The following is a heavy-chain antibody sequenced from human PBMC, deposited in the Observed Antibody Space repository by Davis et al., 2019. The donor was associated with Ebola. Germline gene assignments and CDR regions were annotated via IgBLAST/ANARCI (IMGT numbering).Heavy chain of an antibody. CDR1: GFTFSSYA. V-gene: IGHV3-64*02. Sequence: GGSLRLSCAASGFTFSSYAMHWVRQAPGKGLEYVSAISSNGGSTYYADSVKGRFTISRDNSKNTLYLQMGSLRAEDMAVYYCAREGPDSYSSGWYYYYYMDVWGKGTTVTVSS. D-gene: IGHD6-19*01. J-gene: IGHJ6*03. CDR3: AREGPDSYSSGWYYYYYMDV. CDR2: ISSNGGST.